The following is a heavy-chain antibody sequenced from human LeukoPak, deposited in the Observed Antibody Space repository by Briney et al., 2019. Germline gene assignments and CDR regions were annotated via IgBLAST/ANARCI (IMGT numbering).Heavy chain of an antibody. CDR3: ARGYDSSGYYLFGY. V-gene: IGHV4-61*02. CDR2: IYTSGST. D-gene: IGHD3-22*01. Sequence: SETLSLTCTVSGGSISSGSYYWSWIRQPAGKGLEWIGRIYTSGSTNYNPSLKSRVTISVDTSKNQFSLKLSSVTAADTAVYYCARGYDSSGYYLFGYWGQGTLVTVSS. J-gene: IGHJ4*02. CDR1: GGSISSGSYY.